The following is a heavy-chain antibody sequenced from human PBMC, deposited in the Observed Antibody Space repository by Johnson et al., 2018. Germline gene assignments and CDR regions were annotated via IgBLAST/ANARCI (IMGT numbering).Heavy chain of an antibody. Sequence: VQLQESGGGLVQPGGSLRLSCAASGFTFSNYEVYWVRQAARKGLEWVSLILTSVDTYYADSVQGRFTISSENARNSASLHMNNLRAGDTAVYYCARRLSDYGMDLWGQGTTVTDSS. V-gene: IGHV3-13*01. D-gene: IGHD2-15*01. J-gene: IGHJ6*02. CDR3: ARRLSDYGMDL. CDR2: ILTSVDT. CDR1: GFTFSNYE.